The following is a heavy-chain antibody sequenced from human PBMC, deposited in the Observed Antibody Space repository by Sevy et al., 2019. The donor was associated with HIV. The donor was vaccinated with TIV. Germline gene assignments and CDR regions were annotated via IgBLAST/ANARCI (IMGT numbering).Heavy chain of an antibody. CDR2: ISYDGSNK. D-gene: IGHD6-6*01. CDR3: ARGRLEYSSSYLDY. CDR1: RFTFSTYA. Sequence: GGFLRLSCAASRFTFSTYAMHWVRQAPGKGLEWVAVISYDGSNKYYADSVKVRFTISRDNSKNTLYLQMNSLRAEDTAVFYCARGRLEYSSSYLDYWGQGTLVTVSS. V-gene: IGHV3-30-3*01. J-gene: IGHJ4*02.